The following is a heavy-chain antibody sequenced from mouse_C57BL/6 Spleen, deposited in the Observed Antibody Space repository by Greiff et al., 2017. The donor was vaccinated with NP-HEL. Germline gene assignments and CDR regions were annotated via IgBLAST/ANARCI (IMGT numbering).Heavy chain of an antibody. J-gene: IGHJ2*01. D-gene: IGHD2-5*01. CDR3: ARLGYSNYFDY. V-gene: IGHV1-50*01. Sequence: QVQLKQPGAELVKPGASVKLSCKASGYTFTSYWMQWVKQRPGQGLEWIGEIDPSDSYTNYNQKFKGKATLTVDTSSSTAYMQLSSLTSEDSAVYYCARLGYSNYFDYWGQGTTLTVSS. CDR2: IDPSDSYT. CDR1: GYTFTSYW.